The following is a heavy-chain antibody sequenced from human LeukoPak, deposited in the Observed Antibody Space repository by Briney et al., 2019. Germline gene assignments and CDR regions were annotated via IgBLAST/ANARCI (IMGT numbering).Heavy chain of an antibody. V-gene: IGHV1-46*01. CDR3: AREHAAAGPFDP. CDR2: INPSGDTT. D-gene: IGHD6-13*01. J-gene: IGHJ5*02. Sequence: ASVKVSCNASGVTFTTYFMHWVRQAPGQGLEWMGKINPSGDTTTYAQKFQGRITMTRDTSTSTVYMELSSLRSEDTAVYYCAREHAAAGPFDPWGQGTLVTVSS. CDR1: GVTFTTYF.